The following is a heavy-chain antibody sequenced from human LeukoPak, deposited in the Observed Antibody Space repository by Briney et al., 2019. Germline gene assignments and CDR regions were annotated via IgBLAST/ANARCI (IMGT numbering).Heavy chain of an antibody. CDR2: IHTSGST. Sequence: SQTLSLTCTVSSGSISSGDYYWRWIRQPAGKGLEWIGRIHTSGSTYYNPSLKSRVTISVDTSKNQFSLKLSSVTAADTAVYYCARDKEWDRTHAFDIWGQGTMVTVSS. CDR1: SGSISSGDYY. J-gene: IGHJ3*02. V-gene: IGHV4-61*02. D-gene: IGHD1-26*01. CDR3: ARDKEWDRTHAFDI.